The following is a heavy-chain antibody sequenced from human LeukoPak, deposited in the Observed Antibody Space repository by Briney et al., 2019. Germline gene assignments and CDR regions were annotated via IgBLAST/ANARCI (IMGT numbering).Heavy chain of an antibody. CDR3: VQTTGCSGFDY. CDR1: GAPISRFY. D-gene: IGHD3-10*02. CDR2: IYNGVPT. V-gene: IGHV4-4*09. Sequence: PSETLSLTCTASGAPISRFYWNWVRQPPGKGLEWIGNIYNGVPTFFNPSLKSRVTLSVDTSKTQFSLQLTSVTAADTAVHYCVQTTGCSGFDYWGQGVLVTVSS. J-gene: IGHJ4*02.